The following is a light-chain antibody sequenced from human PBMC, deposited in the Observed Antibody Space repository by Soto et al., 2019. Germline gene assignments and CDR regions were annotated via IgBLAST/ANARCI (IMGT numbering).Light chain of an antibody. V-gene: IGKV1-5*01. CDR3: QQYDSYSYT. Sequence: IQMTQSPSTLSASVGDRVTITCRASQTIGNWLAWYQQKTGKAPKLLIYDASSLERGVPSRFNGSRSGTEFTLTISSLQPDDFATYYCQQYDSYSYTFGQGTKLEIK. CDR2: DAS. CDR1: QTIGNW. J-gene: IGKJ2*01.